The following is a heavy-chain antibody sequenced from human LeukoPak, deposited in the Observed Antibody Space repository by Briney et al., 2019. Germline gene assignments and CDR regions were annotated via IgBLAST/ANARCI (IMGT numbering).Heavy chain of an antibody. V-gene: IGHV4-59*12. CDR2: IYYSGST. J-gene: IGHJ4*02. D-gene: IGHD3-3*01. CDR3: ARDPYDFWSGYYGIDY. CDR1: GGSISSYY. Sequence: SETLSLTCTVSGGSISSYYWSWIRQPPGKGLEWIGYIYYSGSTNYNPSLKSRVTISVDTSKNQFSLKLSSVTAADTAVYYCARDPYDFWSGYYGIDYWGQGTLVTVSS.